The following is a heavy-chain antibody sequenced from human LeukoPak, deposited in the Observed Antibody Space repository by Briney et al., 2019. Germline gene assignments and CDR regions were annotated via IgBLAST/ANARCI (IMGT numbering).Heavy chain of an antibody. J-gene: IGHJ6*03. CDR2: IKQDGSEK. D-gene: IGHD3-3*01. V-gene: IGHV3-7*01. CDR3: ARVAYDFWSGYYTILGYYYYMDV. Sequence: GGSLRLSCAASGFTFSSYWMSWVRQAPGKGLEWVAHIKQDGSEKYYVDSVKGRFTISRDNAKNSLYPQMNSLRAEDTAVYYCARVAYDFWSGYYTILGYYYYMDVWGKGTTVTVSS. CDR1: GFTFSSYW.